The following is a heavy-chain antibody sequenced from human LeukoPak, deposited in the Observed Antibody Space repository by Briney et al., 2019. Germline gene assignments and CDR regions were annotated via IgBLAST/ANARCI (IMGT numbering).Heavy chain of an antibody. CDR1: GYTFADYY. D-gene: IGHD2-2*01. CDR2: INPNTGGT. Sequence: ASVKVSCKASGYTFADYYIHWVRQAPGQGLEWMGLINPNTGGTNYAQKFQGRVTMTRDTSITTAYMELSRLRSDGTAVYYCARRPIVGVPAPIDYWGQGNLVTVPS. V-gene: IGHV1-2*02. CDR3: ARRPIVGVPAPIDY. J-gene: IGHJ4*02.